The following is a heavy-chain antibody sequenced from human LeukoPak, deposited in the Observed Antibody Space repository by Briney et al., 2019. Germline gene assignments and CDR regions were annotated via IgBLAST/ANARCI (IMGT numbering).Heavy chain of an antibody. CDR3: AREAAQYSSGWYGSDHYYYYMDV. J-gene: IGHJ6*03. D-gene: IGHD6-19*01. CDR2: IYYSGST. V-gene: IGHV4-39*07. CDR1: GGSVSRSPYY. Sequence: SETLSLTCTVSGGSVSRSPYYWGWIRQPPGKGLEWIGNIYYSGSTYYNPSFKSRVTISVDTSKNQFSLKLSSVTAADTAVYYCAREAAQYSSGWYGSDHYYYYMDVWGKGTTVTISS.